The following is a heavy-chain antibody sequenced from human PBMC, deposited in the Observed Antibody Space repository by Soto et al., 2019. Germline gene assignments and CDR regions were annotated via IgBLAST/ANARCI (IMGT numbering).Heavy chain of an antibody. CDR1: GGSISKFY. Sequence: PSETLSLTCNVSGGSISKFYWAWIRKTAGNGLEWMGRVYATGTTDYNPSLRSRVAMSVDISKKTFSLRLRSVTGADSGVYYCVRDGSKSLPDWFDPCGQGIFVTVS. V-gene: IGHV4-4*07. CDR3: VRDGSKSLPDWFDP. J-gene: IGHJ5*02. CDR2: VYATGTT.